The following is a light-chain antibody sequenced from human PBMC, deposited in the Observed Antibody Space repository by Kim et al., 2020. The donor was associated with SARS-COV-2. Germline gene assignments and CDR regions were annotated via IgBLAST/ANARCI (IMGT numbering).Light chain of an antibody. V-gene: IGKV3-20*01. CDR2: GAS. J-gene: IGKJ2*01. CDR3: QQYAASPVT. CDR1: QSVSNSY. Sequence: SPVERATLACRASQSVSNSYLAWYQQKPGQAPRLLIFGASSRATGIPDRFSGSGSGTDFTRTISRLEAEDFAVYSCQQYAASPVTFGRGTKLEI.